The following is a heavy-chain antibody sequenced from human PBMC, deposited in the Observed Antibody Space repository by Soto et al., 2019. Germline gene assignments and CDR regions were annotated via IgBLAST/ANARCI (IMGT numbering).Heavy chain of an antibody. V-gene: IGHV1-69*13. Sequence: SVKVSCKASGGTFSSYAISWVRQAPGQGLEWMGGIIPIFGTANYAQKFQGRVTITADESTSTAYMKLSSLRSEDTAVYYCATRGSSTYYYYYGMDVWGQGTTVTGSS. J-gene: IGHJ6*02. CDR3: ATRGSSTYYYYYGMDV. CDR2: IIPIFGTA. D-gene: IGHD6-6*01. CDR1: GGTFSSYA.